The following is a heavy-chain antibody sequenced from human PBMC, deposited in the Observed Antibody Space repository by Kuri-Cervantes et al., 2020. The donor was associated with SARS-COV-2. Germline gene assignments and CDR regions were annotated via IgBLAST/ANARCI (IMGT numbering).Heavy chain of an antibody. CDR3: GPFSRYAYDFDK. Sequence: GGSLRLSCAASGFAFSSHSMTWLRQAPGRELEWVSAISGNSVWIYYADSVKGRFTTSRDNSKNIVYLQMNSLGADDTAVYYCGPFSRYAYDFDKWGQGILVTVSS. V-gene: IGHV3-23*01. J-gene: IGHJ4*02. CDR1: GFAFSSHS. D-gene: IGHD3-9*01. CDR2: ISGNSVWI.